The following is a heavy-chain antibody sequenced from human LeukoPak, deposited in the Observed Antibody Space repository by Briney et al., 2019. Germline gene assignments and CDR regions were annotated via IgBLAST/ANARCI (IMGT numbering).Heavy chain of an antibody. D-gene: IGHD6-13*01. J-gene: IGHJ3*02. Sequence: GGSLRLSCTTSGFTFSSYAMTWVRQAPGKGLEWVSGITGDASVTYDADSVKGRFNISRDNSKNTLYLQLNSLRVEGTAVYYCAKAYSTSLYGDAFHIWSQGTMVTVS. CDR1: GFTFSSYA. V-gene: IGHV3-23*01. CDR3: AKAYSTSLYGDAFHI. CDR2: ITGDASVT.